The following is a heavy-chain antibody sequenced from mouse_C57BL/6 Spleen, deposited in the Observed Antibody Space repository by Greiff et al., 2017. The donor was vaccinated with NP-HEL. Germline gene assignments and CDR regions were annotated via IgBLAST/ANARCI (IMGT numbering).Heavy chain of an antibody. V-gene: IGHV1-50*01. Sequence: QVQLQQPGAELVKPGASVKLSCKASGYTFTSYWMQWVKQRPGQGLEWIGEIDPSDSYTNYNQKFKGKATLTVDTSSSTAYMQLSSLTSEDSAVYYCARWGGSSNFDYWGQGTTLTVSS. CDR1: GYTFTSYW. CDR2: IDPSDSYT. J-gene: IGHJ2*01. D-gene: IGHD1-1*01. CDR3: ARWGGSSNFDY.